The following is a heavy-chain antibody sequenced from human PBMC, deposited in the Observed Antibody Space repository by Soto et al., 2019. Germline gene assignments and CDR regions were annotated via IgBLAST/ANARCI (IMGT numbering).Heavy chain of an antibody. Sequence: ASVKVSCKASGYTFASYGISWVRQAPGQGLEWMGWISAYNGNTNYAQKLQGRVTMTTDTSTSTAYMELRSLRSDDTAVYYCARPYCSSTSCSPDYWGQGTQVTVS. CDR3: ARPYCSSTSCSPDY. V-gene: IGHV1-18*01. CDR1: GYTFASYG. J-gene: IGHJ4*02. CDR2: ISAYNGNT. D-gene: IGHD2-2*01.